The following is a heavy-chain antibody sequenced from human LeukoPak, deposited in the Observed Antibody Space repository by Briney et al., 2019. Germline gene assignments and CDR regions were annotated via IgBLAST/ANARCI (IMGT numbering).Heavy chain of an antibody. Sequence: ASVKVSCKASGGTFSSYAISWVRQAPGQGLEWMGGIIPIFGTANYAQKFQGRVTITADESTSTAYMELSSLRSEDTAVYYCARDDGEGYSSGWYPHYYYYYMDVWGKGTTVTVSS. CDR2: IIPIFGTA. CDR3: ARDDGEGYSSGWYPHYYYYYMDV. J-gene: IGHJ6*03. V-gene: IGHV1-69*13. D-gene: IGHD6-19*01. CDR1: GGTFSSYA.